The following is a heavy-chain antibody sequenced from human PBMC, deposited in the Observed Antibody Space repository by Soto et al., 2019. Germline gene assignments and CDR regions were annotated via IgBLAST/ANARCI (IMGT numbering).Heavy chain of an antibody. Sequence: GGSRRLSCAASGFTLSTSGIHWVRQAPGKGLEWVALIWNDESTKYYTDSVRSRFTISRDNSKNTVHLQMNSLKTVDTAVYYCARDSGGSHYILDSWGQGTRVTVSS. CDR1: GFTLSTSG. CDR2: IWNDESTK. J-gene: IGHJ4*02. V-gene: IGHV3-33*01. D-gene: IGHD3-22*01. CDR3: ARDSGGSHYILDS.